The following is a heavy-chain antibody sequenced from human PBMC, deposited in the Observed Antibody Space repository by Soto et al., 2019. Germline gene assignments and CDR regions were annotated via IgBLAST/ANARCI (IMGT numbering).Heavy chain of an antibody. CDR1: GGPISSYY. D-gene: IGHD1-26*01. J-gene: IGHJ5*02. CDR2: IYYSGST. Sequence: PSETLSLTCTVSGGPISSYYWSWIRQPPGKGLEWIGYIYYSGSTNYNPSLKSRVTISVDTSKNQFSLKLSSVTAADTAVYYCARGTWELHYNNWFDPWGQGTLVTVSS. CDR3: ARGTWELHYNNWFDP. V-gene: IGHV4-59*01.